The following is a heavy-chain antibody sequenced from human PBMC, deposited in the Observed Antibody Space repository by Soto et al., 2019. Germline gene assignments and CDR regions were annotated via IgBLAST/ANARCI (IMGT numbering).Heavy chain of an antibody. Sequence: ASVKVSCKASGYTFTGYFIHWVRQAPGEGLEWVGYINPNSGVTKYAPRFLGRVTITRDTSIRTAYMDLNNLRSDDTAVYFCARGGGTITAPLPWGQGTLVNVSS. V-gene: IGHV1-2*02. D-gene: IGHD5-12*01. J-gene: IGHJ4*02. CDR2: INPNSGVT. CDR3: ARGGGTITAPLP. CDR1: GYTFTGYF.